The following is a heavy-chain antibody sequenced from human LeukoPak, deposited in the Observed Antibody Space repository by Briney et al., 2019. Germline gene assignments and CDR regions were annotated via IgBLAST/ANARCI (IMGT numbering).Heavy chain of an antibody. CDR2: VYQSGST. D-gene: IGHD3-10*01. V-gene: IGHV4-38-2*01. Sequence: SETLSLTCAVSGYSISSGYFWGWIRQPPGQGLEWIGNVYQSGSTYYNPSLKSRVTISVDTSKNHFSLKLSSVTTADTAVYYCARTRGGFGDPYYFDYWGQGTLVTVSS. J-gene: IGHJ4*02. CDR1: GYSISSGYF. CDR3: ARTRGGFGDPYYFDY.